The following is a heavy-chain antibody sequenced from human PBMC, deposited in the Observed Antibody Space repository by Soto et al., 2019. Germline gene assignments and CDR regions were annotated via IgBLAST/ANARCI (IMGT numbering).Heavy chain of an antibody. J-gene: IGHJ4*02. Sequence: GGSLRLSCAASGFTFRTYAMNWVRQAPGKGLEWISAISGSGSFTHYADSVRGRFTISRDNSQNQLYLQMNNLRGDDTAMYYCAKIPTGSGSSKFDYWGQGIQVTVSP. CDR3: AKIPTGSGSSKFDY. CDR1: GFTFRTYA. D-gene: IGHD3-10*01. CDR2: ISGSGSFT. V-gene: IGHV3-23*01.